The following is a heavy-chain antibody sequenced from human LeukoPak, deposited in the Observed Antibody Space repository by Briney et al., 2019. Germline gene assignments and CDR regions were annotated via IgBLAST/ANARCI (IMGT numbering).Heavy chain of an antibody. CDR1: GGSFNGYY. D-gene: IGHD3-10*01. J-gene: IGHJ4*02. CDR2: IFYTGSA. CDR3: ASLFYFGSGSFPTY. V-gene: IGHV4-34*12. Sequence: SETLSLTCAVYGGSFNGYYWGWIRQPPGKGLEFIGSIFYTGSAFYNPSLKSRVSISVDKSKSHFSLNLISVTAADTALYYCASLFYFGSGSFPTYWGLGTLVTVSS.